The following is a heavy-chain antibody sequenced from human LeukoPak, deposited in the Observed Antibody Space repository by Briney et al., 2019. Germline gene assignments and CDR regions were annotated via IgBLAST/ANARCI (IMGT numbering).Heavy chain of an antibody. V-gene: IGHV4-59*01. D-gene: IGHD5-24*01. Sequence: KPSETLSLTCIVSGGSISSYYWSWIRQPPGKGLEWIGYIHYSGSTNYNPSLKSRVTISVDTSKNQFSLKLKSVTAADTAVYYCAREAREGHVFDIWGQGTMVTVSS. J-gene: IGHJ3*02. CDR1: GGSISSYY. CDR2: IHYSGST. CDR3: AREAREGHVFDI.